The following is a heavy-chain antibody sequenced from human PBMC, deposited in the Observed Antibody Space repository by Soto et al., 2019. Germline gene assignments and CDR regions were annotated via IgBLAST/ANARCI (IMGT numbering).Heavy chain of an antibody. V-gene: IGHV1-69*10. J-gene: IGHJ4*02. CDR2: IIPMLDIV. Sequence: VKVSWKASGDTFGTDPVSWVRQAPGQGLEWMGGIIPMLDIVHFAQTFEGRVTITADEFSNTVYMELSSLRSDDTAVYYCATEASHEYFDQWGQGTLVTVSS. CDR3: ATEASHEYFDQ. CDR1: GDTFGTDP.